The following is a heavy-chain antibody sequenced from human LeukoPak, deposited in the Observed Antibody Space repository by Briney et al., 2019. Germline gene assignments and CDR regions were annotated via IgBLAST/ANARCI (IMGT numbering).Heavy chain of an antibody. CDR2: ISSSSSYI. CDR3: ARPLGSYYAAFYY. CDR1: GFTFSSYS. D-gene: IGHD1-26*01. Sequence: PGGSLRLSCAASGFTFSSYSMNWVRQAPGKGLEWVSSISSSSSYIYYADSVKGRFTISRDNAKNSLYLQMNSLRAEDTAVYYCARPLGSYYAAFYYWGQGTLVTVSS. V-gene: IGHV3-21*01. J-gene: IGHJ4*02.